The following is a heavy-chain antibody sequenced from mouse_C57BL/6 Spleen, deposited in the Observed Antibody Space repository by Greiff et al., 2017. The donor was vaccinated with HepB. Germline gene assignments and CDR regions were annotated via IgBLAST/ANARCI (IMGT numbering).Heavy chain of an antibody. D-gene: IGHD1-1*01. CDR1: GYTFTSYW. Sequence: QVQLQQPGAELVRPGSSVKLSCKASGYTFTSYWMHWVKQRPIQGLEWIGNIDPSDSETHYNQKFKDKATLTVDKSSSTAYMQLSSLTSEDSAVYYCARVITTGAMDYWGQGTSVTVSS. J-gene: IGHJ4*01. V-gene: IGHV1-52*01. CDR2: IDPSDSET. CDR3: ARVITTGAMDY.